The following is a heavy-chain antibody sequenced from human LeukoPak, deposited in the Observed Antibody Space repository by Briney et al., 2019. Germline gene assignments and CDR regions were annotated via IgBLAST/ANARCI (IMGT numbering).Heavy chain of an antibody. CDR1: GGTFSSYA. J-gene: IGHJ4*02. CDR3: ARGYYDSSGYYPLDF. V-gene: IGHV1-69*13. D-gene: IGHD3-22*01. CDR2: IIPIFGTA. Sequence: PVKVSCKASGGTFSSYAISWVRQAPGQGLEWMGGIIPIFGTANYAQKFQGRVTITADESTSTAYMELSSLRSEDTAVYYCARGYYDSSGYYPLDFWGQGTLVTVSS.